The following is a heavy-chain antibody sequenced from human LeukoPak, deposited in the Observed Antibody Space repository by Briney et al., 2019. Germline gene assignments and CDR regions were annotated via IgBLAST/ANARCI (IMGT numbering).Heavy chain of an antibody. CDR2: VSSDGTT. V-gene: IGHV4-59*08. CDR3: ARLDCFLEGCYNH. Sequence: PSETLSLTCSASGVSVTTSFWNWIRQSPGKGLEWIGYVSSDGTTNYTPALRSRLIMSVDTAKNDISLILTSVTAADTAIYYCARLDCFLEGCYNHWGRGTLVTVSS. J-gene: IGHJ4*02. D-gene: IGHD2-15*01. CDR1: GVSVTTSF.